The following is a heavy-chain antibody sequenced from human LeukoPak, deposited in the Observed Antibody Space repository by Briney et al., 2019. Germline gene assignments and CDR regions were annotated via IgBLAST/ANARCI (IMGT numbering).Heavy chain of an antibody. CDR2: IIPIFGTA. CDR3: ARAMNGITMVRGARDYYYYIDV. Sequence: GASVKVSCKASGGTFSSYAISWVRQAPGQGLEWMGGIIPIFGTANYAQKFQGRVTITADKSTSTAYMELSSLRSEDTAVYYCARAMNGITMVRGARDYYYYIDVWGKGTTVTVSS. D-gene: IGHD3-10*01. CDR1: GGTFSSYA. V-gene: IGHV1-69*06. J-gene: IGHJ6*03.